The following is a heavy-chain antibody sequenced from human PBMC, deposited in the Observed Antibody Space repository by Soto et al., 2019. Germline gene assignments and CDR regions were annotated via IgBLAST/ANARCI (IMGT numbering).Heavy chain of an antibody. V-gene: IGHV5-51*01. D-gene: IGHD3-10*01. J-gene: IGHJ6*02. Sequence: EVQLVQSGAEVKKPGESLKISCKGSGYSFTSYWIGWVRQMPGKGLEWMGIIYPGDSDTRYSPSFQGQVTISADKSISTAYLQWSSLKASDTAMYYCARLPFWFGEPHYYYGMDVWGQGTTVTVSS. CDR1: GYSFTSYW. CDR3: ARLPFWFGEPHYYYGMDV. CDR2: IYPGDSDT.